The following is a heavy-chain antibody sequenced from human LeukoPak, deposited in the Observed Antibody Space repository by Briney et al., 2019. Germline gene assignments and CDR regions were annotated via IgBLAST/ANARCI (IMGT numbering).Heavy chain of an antibody. Sequence: SKTLSLTCTVSGGSIGTYYWSWVRQSPGKGLEWIGYIYVTGNRYNPYLQSRVTISVDTSRNQFFPKMSSVTAADTAVYYCARHIGGGIEDMDVWGKGTKVTVSS. CDR2: IYVTGN. CDR3: ARHIGGGIEDMDV. D-gene: IGHD3-16*02. V-gene: IGHV4-59*08. CDR1: GGSIGTYY. J-gene: IGHJ6*03.